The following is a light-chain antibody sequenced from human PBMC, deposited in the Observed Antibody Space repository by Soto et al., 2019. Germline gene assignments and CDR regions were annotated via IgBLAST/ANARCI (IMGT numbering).Light chain of an antibody. CDR2: GAS. V-gene: IGKV3-15*01. J-gene: IGKJ1*01. CDR3: QQYNDWLWT. Sequence: IVLTQSPVTLSLSPGERATLSCRASQSVTYNLAWYQQKPGQAPRLLIYGASTRATGIPARFSGRGSGTEFTLTITSLQSADFAVYYCQQYNDWLWTFGQGTKVDI. CDR1: QSVTYN.